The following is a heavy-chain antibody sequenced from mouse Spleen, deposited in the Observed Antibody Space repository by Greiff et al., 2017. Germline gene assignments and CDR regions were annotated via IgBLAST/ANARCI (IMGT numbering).Heavy chain of an antibody. CDR3: TSLLLRETFAY. CDR1: GFTFSNYW. D-gene: IGHD1-1*01. V-gene: IGHV6-3*01. CDR2: IRLKSDNYAT. Sequence: EVKVEESGGGLVQPGGSMKLSCGASGFTFSNYWMNWVRQSPEKGLEWVAQIRLKSDNYATHYAESVKGRFTISRDDSKSSVYLQMNNLRAEDTGIYYCTSLLLRETFAYWGQGTLVTVSA. J-gene: IGHJ3*01.